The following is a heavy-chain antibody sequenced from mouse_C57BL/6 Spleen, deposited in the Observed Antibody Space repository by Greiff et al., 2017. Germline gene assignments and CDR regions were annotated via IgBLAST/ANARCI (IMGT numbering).Heavy chain of an antibody. J-gene: IGHJ3*01. CDR1: GYAFSSYW. D-gene: IGHD1-1*01. Sequence: VQLQQSGAELVKPGASVKISCKASGYAFSSYWMNWVKQRPGKGLEWIGQIYPGDGDTNYNGKFKGKATLTADKSSSTAYMQLSSLTSEDSAVYFCASHYYGSSYGAWFAYWGQGTLVTVSA. V-gene: IGHV1-80*01. CDR2: IYPGDGDT. CDR3: ASHYYGSSYGAWFAY.